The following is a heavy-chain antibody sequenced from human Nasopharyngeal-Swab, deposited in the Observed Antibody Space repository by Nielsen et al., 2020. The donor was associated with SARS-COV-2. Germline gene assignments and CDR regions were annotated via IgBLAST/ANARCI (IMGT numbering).Heavy chain of an antibody. CDR1: GFGFSDYY. J-gene: IGHJ6*02. CDR2: ISSSGAVI. Sequence: GGSLRLSCSASGFGFSDYYMSWIRQAPGKGLEWISYISSSGAVIYYADSVKGRFTISRDNAENSLYLEMSSLRVDDTALYYCARGESIVGTTWDYIGMDVWGQGTTVTVSS. D-gene: IGHD5-12*01. CDR3: ARGESIVGTTWDYIGMDV. V-gene: IGHV3-11*01.